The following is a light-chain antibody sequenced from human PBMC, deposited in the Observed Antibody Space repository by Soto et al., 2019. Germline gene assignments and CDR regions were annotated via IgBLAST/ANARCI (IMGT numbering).Light chain of an antibody. CDR3: CSYASSTAYV. CDR1: SGDVGGYNF. CDR2: DVT. J-gene: IGLJ1*01. V-gene: IGLV2-14*01. Sequence: SVLTQPASGSGSPGRSSTISRTGTSGDVGGYNFVSWYQQYPGKAPKLMIHDVTARPSGVSIRFSGSKSGTTASLTISGLQPEDEADYYCCSYASSTAYVFGTGTKVTVL.